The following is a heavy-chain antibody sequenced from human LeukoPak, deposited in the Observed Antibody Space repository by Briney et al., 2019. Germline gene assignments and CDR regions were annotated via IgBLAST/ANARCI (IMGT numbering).Heavy chain of an antibody. V-gene: IGHV3-30*01. Sequence: GGSLRLSCAASGFTFSSYAMHWVRQAPGKGLEWVAVISYDGSNKYYADSVKGRFTISRDNSKNTLYLRMNSLRAEDTAVYYCARGVDDSSGYYDHFDYWGQGTLVTVSS. J-gene: IGHJ4*02. CDR3: ARGVDDSSGYYDHFDY. CDR1: GFTFSSYA. D-gene: IGHD3-22*01. CDR2: ISYDGSNK.